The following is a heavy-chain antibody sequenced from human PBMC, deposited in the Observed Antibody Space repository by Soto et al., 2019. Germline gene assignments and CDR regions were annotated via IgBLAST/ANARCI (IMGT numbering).Heavy chain of an antibody. J-gene: IGHJ5*02. CDR3: ARGPMIVVLTADNWFDP. D-gene: IGHD3-22*01. Sequence: SETLSLTCAVSGGSITSGNWWSWVRQPPGKGLEWIGEIHHSGSTNYNPSLKSRLTISVDQSKNRFSLNVSSVTAADTAVYYCARGPMIVVLTADNWFDPWGQGTLVTVSS. V-gene: IGHV4-4*02. CDR1: GGSITSGNW. CDR2: IHHSGST.